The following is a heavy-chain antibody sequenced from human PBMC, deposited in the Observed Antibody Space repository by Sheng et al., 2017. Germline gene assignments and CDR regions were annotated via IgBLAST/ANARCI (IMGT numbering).Heavy chain of an antibody. V-gene: IGHV4-34*02. D-gene: IGHD3-10*02. CDR2: INDIGST. J-gene: IGHJ5*01. Sequence: QVQLQQWGAGLLKPSETLSLTCGVYGGSFSGYYWSWVRQSPGKGLEWIGEINDIGSTSYNPSLKSRVTVSVDTSKNQFSLNLRSLTAADTAMYYCARVKYLPHVRDWFDSWGQGTLVTVSS. CDR3: ARVKYLPHVRDWFDS. CDR1: GGSFSGYY.